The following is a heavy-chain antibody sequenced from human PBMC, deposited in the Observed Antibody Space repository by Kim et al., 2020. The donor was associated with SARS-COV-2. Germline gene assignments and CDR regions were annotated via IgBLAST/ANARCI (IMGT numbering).Heavy chain of an antibody. V-gene: IGHV1-3*01. CDR3: ARDKKGYYYYYGMDV. J-gene: IGHJ6*02. Sequence: KCQGRVTITRDTSASTAYMELSSLRSEDTAVYYCARDKKGYYYYYGMDVWGQGTTVTVSS.